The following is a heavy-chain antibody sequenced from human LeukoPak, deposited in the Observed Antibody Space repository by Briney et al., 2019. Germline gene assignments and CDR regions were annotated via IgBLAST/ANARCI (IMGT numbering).Heavy chain of an antibody. CDR2: IFYSGST. D-gene: IGHD6-13*01. CDR1: GESISSSSYY. J-gene: IGHJ4*02. V-gene: IGHV4-39*02. Sequence: SSETLSLTCSVSGESISSSSYYWGWIRQPPGKGLEWIGSIFYSGSTYYNPSLKSRVTISVDTSKNHFSLRLSSLTAADTAVYYCAKLMGHSTRWTWGRADYWGQGTLVTVSS. CDR3: AKLMGHSTRWTWGRADY.